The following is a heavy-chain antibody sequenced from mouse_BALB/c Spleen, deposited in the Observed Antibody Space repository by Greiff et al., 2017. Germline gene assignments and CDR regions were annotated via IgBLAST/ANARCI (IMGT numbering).Heavy chain of an antibody. D-gene: IGHD1-1*01. CDR3: ARAYYGSSFFDY. V-gene: IGHV7-3*02. CDR2: IRNKANGYTT. Sequence: EVQLQESGGGLVQPGGSLRLSCATSGFTFTDYYMSWVRQPPGKALEWLGFIRNKANGYTTEYSASVKGRFTISRDNSQSILYLQMNTLRAEDSATYYCARAYYGSSFFDYWGQGTTLTVSS. J-gene: IGHJ2*01. CDR1: GFTFTDYY.